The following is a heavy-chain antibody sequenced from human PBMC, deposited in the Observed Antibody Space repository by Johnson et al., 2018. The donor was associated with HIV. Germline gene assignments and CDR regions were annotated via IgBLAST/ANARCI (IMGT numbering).Heavy chain of an antibody. J-gene: IGHJ3*02. Sequence: QVLLVESGGGVVQPGRSLRLSCAASGFTFSSYAMHWVRQAPGKGLEWVAVISYDGSNKYYADSVKGRFTISRDNSKNTLYLQMNSLRAEDTAVYYCAIQRGGGKWGGDFDIWGQGTMVTVSS. CDR2: ISYDGSNK. CDR1: GFTFSSYA. CDR3: AIQRGGGKWGGDFDI. V-gene: IGHV3-30-3*01. D-gene: IGHD7-27*01.